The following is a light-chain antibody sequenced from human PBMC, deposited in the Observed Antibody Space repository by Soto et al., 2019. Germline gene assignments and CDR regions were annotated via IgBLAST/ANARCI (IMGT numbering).Light chain of an antibody. CDR3: QQYDKYST. Sequence: IQMTQSPSTLSASVGDTVTITCRASQTISVSLAWYRQKPGKAPKLLIYDASTLQEGVPSRFSGSGSGTEFTLTVTRLQPDDFTTYFWQQYDKYSTFGHGTKV. J-gene: IGKJ1*01. V-gene: IGKV1-5*01. CDR1: QTISVS. CDR2: DAS.